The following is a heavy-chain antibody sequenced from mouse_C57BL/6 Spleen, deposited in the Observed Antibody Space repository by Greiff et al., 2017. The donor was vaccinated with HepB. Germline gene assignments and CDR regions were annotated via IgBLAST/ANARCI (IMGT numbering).Heavy chain of an antibody. CDR1: GYTFTDYY. V-gene: IGHV1-76*01. Sequence: QVQLQQSGAELVRPGASVKLSCKASGYTFTDYYINWVKQRPGQGLEWIARIYPGSGNTYYNEKFKGKATLTAEKSSSTAYMQLSSLTSEDSAVYFCARVLYDGYYFFDYWGQGTTLTVSS. J-gene: IGHJ2*01. CDR2: IYPGSGNT. CDR3: ARVLYDGYYFFDY. D-gene: IGHD2-3*01.